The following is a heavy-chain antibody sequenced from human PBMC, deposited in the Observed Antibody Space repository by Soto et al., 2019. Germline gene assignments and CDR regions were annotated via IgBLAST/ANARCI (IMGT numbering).Heavy chain of an antibody. CDR3: ARARQQWLANYYYYYGMDV. J-gene: IGHJ6*02. V-gene: IGHV3-33*01. Sequence: GGSLRLSCAASGFMFSSYGLHWARQAPGKGLEWVAVIWYDGSNKYHADSVKGRFTISRENSKNLLYLQMNSLRVEDTAVYYCARARQQWLANYYYYYGMDVWGQGTTVTVSS. D-gene: IGHD6-19*01. CDR2: IWYDGSNK. CDR1: GFMFSSYG.